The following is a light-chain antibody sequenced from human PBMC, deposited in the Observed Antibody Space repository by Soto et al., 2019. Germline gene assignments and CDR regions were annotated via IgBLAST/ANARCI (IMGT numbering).Light chain of an antibody. CDR2: KAS. CDR1: QSISSW. CDR3: QRYNSHSEA. Sequence: DIQMTQSPSTLSASVGDRVTITCRASQSISSWLAWYQQKPGKAPNLLIYKASYLESGFPSRFSGSGSGTEFALTIGIPQPDNFATDYGQRYNSHSEAFGQGTKVDIK. V-gene: IGKV1-5*03. J-gene: IGKJ1*01.